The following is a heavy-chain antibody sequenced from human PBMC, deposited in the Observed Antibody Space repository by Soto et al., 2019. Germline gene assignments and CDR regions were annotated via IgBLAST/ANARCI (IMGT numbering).Heavy chain of an antibody. Sequence: PSETLSLTCTVAGGSISSYYWSLIRQPPGKGLEWIGYLYYGGSTNYNPSLKSRVTISVDASKNQFSLKLTSVTAADTAVYYCARGMIFGVVVDYWGQGTLVTVSS. D-gene: IGHD3-3*01. V-gene: IGHV4-59*01. CDR3: ARGMIFGVVVDY. J-gene: IGHJ4*02. CDR1: GGSISSYY. CDR2: LYYGGST.